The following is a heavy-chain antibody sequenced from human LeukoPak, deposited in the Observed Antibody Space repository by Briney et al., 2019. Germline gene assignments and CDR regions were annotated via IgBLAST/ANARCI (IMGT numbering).Heavy chain of an antibody. Sequence: ASVKVSCKASGYTFTSYGISWVRQAPGQGLEWMGWISAYNGNTNYAQKLQGRVTMTTDTSTSTAYMELRSLRSDDTAVYYCARVSFYCSGGSCYMDYYYMDVWGKGTTVTISS. J-gene: IGHJ6*03. CDR2: ISAYNGNT. V-gene: IGHV1-18*01. D-gene: IGHD2-15*01. CDR3: ARVSFYCSGGSCYMDYYYMDV. CDR1: GYTFTSYG.